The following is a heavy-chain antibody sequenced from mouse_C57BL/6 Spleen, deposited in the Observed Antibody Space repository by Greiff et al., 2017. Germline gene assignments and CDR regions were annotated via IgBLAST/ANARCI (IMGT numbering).Heavy chain of an antibody. CDR1: GYTFTDYE. V-gene: IGHV1-15*01. J-gene: IGHJ1*03. Sequence: VQLQESGAELVRPGASVTLSCKASGYTFTDYEMHWVKQTPVHGLEWIGAIDPETGGTAYNQKFKGKAILTADKSSSTAYMELRSLTSEDSAVYYCTSYSGSPYWYFDVWGTGTTVTVSS. D-gene: IGHD1-1*01. CDR2: IDPETGGT. CDR3: TSYSGSPYWYFDV.